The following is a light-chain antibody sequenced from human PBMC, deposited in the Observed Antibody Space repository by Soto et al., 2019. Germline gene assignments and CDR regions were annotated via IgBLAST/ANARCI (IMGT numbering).Light chain of an antibody. CDR1: SSTIGAGYD. Sequence: QPVLTQPPSVSGAPGQRVTISCPGSSSTIGAGYDVHWYQQLPGTAPKLLIYGNSNRPSGVPDRFSGSKSGTSASLAITGLQAEDEADYYCQSYDSSLSVVVFGGGTKLTVL. CDR2: GNS. CDR3: QSYDSSLSVVV. J-gene: IGLJ2*01. V-gene: IGLV1-40*01.